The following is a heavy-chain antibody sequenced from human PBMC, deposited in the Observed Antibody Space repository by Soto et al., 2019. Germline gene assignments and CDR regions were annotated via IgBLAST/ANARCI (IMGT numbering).Heavy chain of an antibody. D-gene: IGHD1-26*01. J-gene: IGHJ4*02. CDR3: ARWRGSYSLDC. Sequence: GGSLILSCAASGFTFIIYWISWVRQAPGKGLEWVANIKEDGSEKYYVDSVKGRFTISRDNAKNSLYLLMNSLRGEDTAVYYCARWRGSYSLDCWGQGTLVSVSS. CDR1: GFTFIIYW. V-gene: IGHV3-7*01. CDR2: IKEDGSEK.